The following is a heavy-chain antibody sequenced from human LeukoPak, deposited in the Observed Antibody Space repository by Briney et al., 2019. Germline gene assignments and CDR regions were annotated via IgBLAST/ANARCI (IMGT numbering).Heavy chain of an antibody. CDR2: IYTSGST. J-gene: IGHJ5*02. CDR3: AREVMVRGVIITLGNWFDP. V-gene: IGHV4-4*07. Sequence: PSETLSLTSTVPGGSISSYYWSWIRHPAGKGLEWIGRIYTSGSTNYNPSLKRRVTMSGDTSKSQFSLKLSSVTAADTAVYYCAREVMVRGVIITLGNWFDPWGQGTLVTVSS. D-gene: IGHD3-10*01. CDR1: GGSISSYY.